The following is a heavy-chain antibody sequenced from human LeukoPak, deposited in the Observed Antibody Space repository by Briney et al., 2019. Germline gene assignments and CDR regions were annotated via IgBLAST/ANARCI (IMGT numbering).Heavy chain of an antibody. CDR3: AREGKSSGYDLRGYFDY. CDR1: GFTFSSYA. D-gene: IGHD5-12*01. CDR2: ISYDGSNK. V-gene: IGHV3-30*04. Sequence: GRSLRLSCAASGFTFSSYAMHWVRQAPGKGLEWVAVISYDGSNKYYADSVKGRFTISRDNSKNTLYLQMNSLRAEDTAVYYCAREGKSSGYDLRGYFDYWGQGTLVTVSS. J-gene: IGHJ4*02.